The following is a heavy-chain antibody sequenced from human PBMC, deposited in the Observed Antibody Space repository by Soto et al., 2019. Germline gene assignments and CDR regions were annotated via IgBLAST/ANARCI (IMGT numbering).Heavy chain of an antibody. V-gene: IGHV3-23*01. D-gene: IGHD3-22*01. Sequence: VQLLQSGGGLVQPGASLRLSCAASGFTFSDYGINWVRQAPGKGLEGVSGISGGGGTTNYADSVEGRFTITRDNSKDTLYLQMNRLRAEDTAVYYCIRTLITDDYYYGMGGWGQGTTVTVSS. CDR1: GFTFSDYG. CDR2: ISGGGGTT. CDR3: IRTLITDDYYYGMGG. J-gene: IGHJ6*02.